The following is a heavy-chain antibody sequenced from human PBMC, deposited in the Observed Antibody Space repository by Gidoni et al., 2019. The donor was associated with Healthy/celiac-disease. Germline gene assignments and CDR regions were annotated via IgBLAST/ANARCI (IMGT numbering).Heavy chain of an antibody. D-gene: IGHD2-15*01. CDR3: AKSGARYCSGGSCYGYYFDY. J-gene: IGHJ4*02. CDR2: ISGSGGST. CDR1: GFTFSSYA. Sequence: EVQLLESGGGLVQPGGSLRLSCAASGFTFSSYAMSWVRQAPGKGLEWVSAISGSGGSTYYADSVKGRFTISRDNSKNTLYLQMNSLRAEDTAVYYCAKSGARYCSGGSCYGYYFDYWGQGTLVTVSS. V-gene: IGHV3-23*01.